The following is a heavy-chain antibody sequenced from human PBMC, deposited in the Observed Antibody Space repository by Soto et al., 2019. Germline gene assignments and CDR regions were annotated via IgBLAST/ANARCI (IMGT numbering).Heavy chain of an antibody. V-gene: IGHV4-38-2*02. CDR3: VRDRYSYGSEVGH. Sequence: PSETLSLTCTVSGYSISNGYYWGWIRQSPEKGLEWIGTIYHSGTTYYNPSLKSRVIMSIDTSKNQFSLNLKSVTAADTAVYYCVRDRYSYGSEVGHWGQGTLVTVSA. CDR1: GYSISNGYY. J-gene: IGHJ4*02. CDR2: IYHSGTT. D-gene: IGHD5-18*01.